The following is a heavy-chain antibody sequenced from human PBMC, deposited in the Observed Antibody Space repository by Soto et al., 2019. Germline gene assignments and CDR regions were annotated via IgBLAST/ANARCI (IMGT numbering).Heavy chain of an antibody. J-gene: IGHJ4*02. CDR3: ARGPSSLTSFDY. V-gene: IGHV3-30-3*01. CDR1: GFTFSSYA. D-gene: IGHD2-2*01. Sequence: GGSLRLSCAASGFTFSSYAMHWVRQAPGKGLEWVAVISYDGSNKYYADSVKGRFTISRDNSKNTLYLQMNSLRAEDTAVYYCARGPSSLTSFDYWGQGTLVTVSS. CDR2: ISYDGSNK.